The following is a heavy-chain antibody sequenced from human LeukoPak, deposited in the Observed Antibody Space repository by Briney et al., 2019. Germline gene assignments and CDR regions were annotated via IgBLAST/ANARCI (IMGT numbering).Heavy chain of an antibody. CDR2: ISAYNGNT. J-gene: IGHJ6*02. CDR1: GYTFTSYG. Sequence: GASVKVSCKASGYTFTSYGISWVRQAPGQGLEWMGWISAYNGNTNYAQKLQGRVTMTTDTSTSTAYMELRSLRSDDTAVYYCARPAYGDYEVDYYGMDVWGQGTTVTVSS. CDR3: ARPAYGDYEVDYYGMDV. V-gene: IGHV1-18*01. D-gene: IGHD4-17*01.